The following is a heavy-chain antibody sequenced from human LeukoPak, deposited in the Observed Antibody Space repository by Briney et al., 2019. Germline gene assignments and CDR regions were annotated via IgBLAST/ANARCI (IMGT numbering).Heavy chain of an antibody. CDR1: GFTFSSYG. CDR2: IWHDGSNK. J-gene: IGHJ5*02. Sequence: GGSLRLSCAASGFTFSSYGMHWVRQAPGKGLEWVAVIWHDGSNKYYADSVKGRFTTSRDNSKNTLYLQMNSLRAEDTAVYYCARKGGSGYSDWFDPWGQGTLVTVSS. V-gene: IGHV3-33*01. D-gene: IGHD3-10*01. CDR3: ARKGGSGYSDWFDP.